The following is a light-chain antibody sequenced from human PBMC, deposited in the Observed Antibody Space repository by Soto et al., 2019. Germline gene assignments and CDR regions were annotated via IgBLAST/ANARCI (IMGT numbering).Light chain of an antibody. CDR3: QQANSFPYT. CDR1: QGISSW. V-gene: IGKV1-12*02. J-gene: IGKJ2*01. Sequence: DLQMPQSPASVSASVGDRVTITCRASQGISSWLAWYQQKPGKAPKLLIYAASSLQSGVPSRFSGSVSGTDFTLPISSLQGEDFAMDYVQQANSFPYTWGHGTKREIK. CDR2: AAS.